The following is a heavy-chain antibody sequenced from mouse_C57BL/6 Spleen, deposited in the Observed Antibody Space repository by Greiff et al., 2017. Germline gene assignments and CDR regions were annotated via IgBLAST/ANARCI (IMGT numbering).Heavy chain of an antibody. D-gene: IGHD2-1*01. CDR2: INPNNGGT. Sequence: EVQLQQSGPELVKPGASVKMSCKASGYTFTDYNMHWVKQSHGKSLEWIGYINPNNGGTSYNQKFKGKATLTVNKSSSTAYMELRSLTSEDSAVYYCASAHYGTYAMDYWGQGTSVTVSS. CDR1: GYTFTDYN. CDR3: ASAHYGTYAMDY. J-gene: IGHJ4*01. V-gene: IGHV1-22*01.